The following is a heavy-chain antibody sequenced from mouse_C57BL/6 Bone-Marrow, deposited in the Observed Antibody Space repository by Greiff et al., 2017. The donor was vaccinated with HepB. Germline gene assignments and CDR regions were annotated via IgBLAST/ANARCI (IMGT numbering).Heavy chain of an antibody. V-gene: IGHV3-6*01. CDR2: ISYDGSN. J-gene: IGHJ4*01. CDR1: GYSITSGYY. CDR3: ARAGGNYEDYAMDY. Sequence: EVKLQESGPGLVKPSQSLSLTCSVTGYSITSGYYWNWIRQFPGNKLEWMGYISYDGSNNYNPSLKNRISITRDTSKNQFFLKLNSVTTEDTATYYCARAGGNYEDYAMDYWGQGTSVTGSS. D-gene: IGHD2-1*01.